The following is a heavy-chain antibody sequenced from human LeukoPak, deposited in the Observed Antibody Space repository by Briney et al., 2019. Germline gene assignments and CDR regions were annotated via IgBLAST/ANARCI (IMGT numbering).Heavy chain of an antibody. CDR3: ARDRDWSFDY. V-gene: IGHV3-48*04. J-gene: IGHJ4*02. CDR1: GFSFSEHS. Sequence: GGSLRLSCAASGFSFSEHSMNWDRQAPGKGLEWVSNIRGSSSAMNYADSVKGRFTISRDNAKNSLYLEMSSLRAEDTAVYYCARDRDWSFDYWGLGTLVSVSS. CDR2: IRGSSSAM. D-gene: IGHD3-9*01.